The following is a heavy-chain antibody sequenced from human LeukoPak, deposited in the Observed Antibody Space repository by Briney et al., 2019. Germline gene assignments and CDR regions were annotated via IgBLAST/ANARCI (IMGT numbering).Heavy chain of an antibody. V-gene: IGHV4-59*08. D-gene: IGHD1-14*01. CDR1: GGSISSYY. CDR2: IYYSGST. CDR3: ARNPRSGISAYYGMDV. J-gene: IGHJ6*02. Sequence: SETLSLTCTVSGGSISSYYWSWIRQPPGKGLEWIGYIYYSGSTNYNPSLKSRVTISVDTSKNQSSLKLSSVTAADTAVYYCARNPRSGISAYYGMDVWGQGTTVTVSS.